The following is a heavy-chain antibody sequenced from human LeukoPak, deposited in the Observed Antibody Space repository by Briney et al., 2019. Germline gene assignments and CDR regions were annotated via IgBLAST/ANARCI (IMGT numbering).Heavy chain of an antibody. CDR2: IYTSGST. D-gene: IGHD5-12*01. V-gene: IGHV4-4*07. J-gene: IGHJ4*02. Sequence: SETLSLTCTVSGGSISSYYWSWIRQPAGKGLEWIGRIYTSGSTNYNPSLKSRVTMSVDTSKNQFPLKLSSVTAADTAVYYCAGEAYSGYDIDYWGQGTLVTVSS. CDR1: GGSISSYY. CDR3: AGEAYSGYDIDY.